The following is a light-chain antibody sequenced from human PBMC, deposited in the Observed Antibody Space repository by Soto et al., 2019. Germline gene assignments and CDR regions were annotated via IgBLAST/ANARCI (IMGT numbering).Light chain of an antibody. CDR1: QSLLLSNGYQY. Sequence: DIVMTQSPLSLPVTPGEPASISCRSSQSLLLSNGYQYLDWYLQKPGQSPQLLIYLGSNRASGVPDRFSGSGSGTDFTLKISRVEAEDVGVYYCMQALQTPRTVGQGTKVEL. CDR3: MQALQTPRT. J-gene: IGKJ1*01. CDR2: LGS. V-gene: IGKV2-28*01.